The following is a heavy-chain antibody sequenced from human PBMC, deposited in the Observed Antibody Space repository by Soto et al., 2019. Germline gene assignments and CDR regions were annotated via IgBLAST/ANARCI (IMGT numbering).Heavy chain of an antibody. CDR3: ERDTGVDGWFDP. V-gene: IGHV4-59*01. CDR1: GGSISSYY. J-gene: IGHJ5*02. Sequence: SGTLSLTCTVSGGSISSYYWSWIRQPPGKGLEWIGYIYYSGSTNYNPSLKSRVTISVDTSKNQFSLKLSSVTAADTAVYYCERDTGVDGWFDPWGQGTLVTV. D-gene: IGHD3-3*01. CDR2: IYYSGST.